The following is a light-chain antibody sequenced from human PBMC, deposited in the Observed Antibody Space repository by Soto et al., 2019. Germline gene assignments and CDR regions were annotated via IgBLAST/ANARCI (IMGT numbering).Light chain of an antibody. Sequence: QAVVTQPPSVSGAPGQRVTISCSGFRSNIGAGYDVHWYQQLPGAAPKLLIYGNRGRPSGIPDRFSGSRSGTSASLAITGLQTEDEGDYHCQSYDSALSAWVFGGGTQLTVL. J-gene: IGLJ3*02. CDR2: GNR. V-gene: IGLV1-40*01. CDR1: RSNIGAGYD. CDR3: QSYDSALSAWV.